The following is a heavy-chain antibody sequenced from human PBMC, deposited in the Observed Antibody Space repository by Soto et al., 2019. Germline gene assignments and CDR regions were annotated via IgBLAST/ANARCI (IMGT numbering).Heavy chain of an antibody. D-gene: IGHD5-12*01. J-gene: IGHJ6*02. CDR3: ARERWLQSYYYYGMDV. CDR1: GYSFTSYW. V-gene: IGHV5-10-1*01. CDR2: IDPSDSYT. Sequence: GESLKISCKGSGYSFTSYWISWVRQMPGKGLEWMGRIDPSDSYTNYSPSFQGHVTISADKSISTAYLQWSGLKASDTAMYYCARERWLQSYYYYGMDVWGQGTTVTVSS.